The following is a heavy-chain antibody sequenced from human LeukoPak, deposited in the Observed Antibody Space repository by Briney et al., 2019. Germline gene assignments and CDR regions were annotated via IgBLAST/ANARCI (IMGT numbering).Heavy chain of an antibody. CDR2: LIGSSGST. D-gene: IGHD5-12*01. CDR1: GFTSTNYA. V-gene: IGHV3-23*01. CDR3: AKGAYDYIEMGYFDS. Sequence: PGGSLRLSCAASGFTSTNYAMNWVRQAPGKGLEWVSVLIGSSGSTDCADSVKGRFTISRDNSKNTVFLQMNSLRAEDTAIYYCAKGAYDYIEMGYFDSWGQGTLVTVSS. J-gene: IGHJ4*02.